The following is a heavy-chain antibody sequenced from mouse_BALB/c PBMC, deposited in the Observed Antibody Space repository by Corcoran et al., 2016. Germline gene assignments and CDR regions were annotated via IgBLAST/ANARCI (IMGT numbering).Heavy chain of an antibody. CDR2: INPDSSTI. Sequence: EVKLLESGGGLVQPGGSLKLSCAASGFDFSRYWMSWVRQAPGKGLEWIGEINPDSSTINYTPSLKDKFIISRDNAKNTLYLQMSKVRSEDTALYYCARHHYYVSGYVDVWGAGTTVTVSS. CDR1: GFDFSRYW. CDR3: ARHHYYVSGYVDV. V-gene: IGHV4-1*02. D-gene: IGHD1-2*01. J-gene: IGHJ1*01.